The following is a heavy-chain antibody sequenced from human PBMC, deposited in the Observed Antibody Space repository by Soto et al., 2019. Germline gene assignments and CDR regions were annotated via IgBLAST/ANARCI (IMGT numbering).Heavy chain of an antibody. CDR3: ARARGSSSILDYYYGMDV. J-gene: IGHJ6*02. D-gene: IGHD6-6*01. Sequence: SETLSLTCTVSGVSISSGDYYWSWIRQPPGKGLEWIGYIYYSGSTNYNPSLKSRVTISVDTSKNQFSLKLSSVTAADTAVYYCARARGSSSILDYYYGMDVWGQGTTVTVSS. CDR1: GVSISSGDYY. V-gene: IGHV4-61*08. CDR2: IYYSGST.